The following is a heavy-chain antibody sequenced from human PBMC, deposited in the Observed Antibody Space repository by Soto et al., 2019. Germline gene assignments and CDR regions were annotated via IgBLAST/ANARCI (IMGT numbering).Heavy chain of an antibody. CDR1: GFTFSNAW. CDR2: IKSKTDGGTT. CDR3: TTGTEGYYLRADAFDI. Sequence: EVQLVESGGGLVKPGGSLRLSCAASGFTFSNAWMNWVRQAPGKGLEWVGRIKSKTDGGTTDYAAPVKGRFTISRDDLKNTLYLKMNSLKTEDTAVYYCTTGTEGYYLRADAFDIWGQGTMVTVSS. J-gene: IGHJ3*02. V-gene: IGHV3-15*07. D-gene: IGHD1-26*01.